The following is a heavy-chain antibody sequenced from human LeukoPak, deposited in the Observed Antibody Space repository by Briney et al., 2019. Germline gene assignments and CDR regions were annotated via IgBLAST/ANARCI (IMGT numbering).Heavy chain of an antibody. D-gene: IGHD4-23*01. J-gene: IGHJ5*02. CDR2: IIPIFGTA. CDR1: GGTFSSYA. V-gene: IGHV1-69*13. Sequence: SVKVSCKASGGTFSSYAISWVRQAPGQGLEWMGGIIPIFGTANYAQKFQGRVTITADESTSTAYMELSSLRSEDTAVYYCARDRDDDYGGNVIWFDPWGQGTLVTVSS. CDR3: ARDRDDDYGGNVIWFDP.